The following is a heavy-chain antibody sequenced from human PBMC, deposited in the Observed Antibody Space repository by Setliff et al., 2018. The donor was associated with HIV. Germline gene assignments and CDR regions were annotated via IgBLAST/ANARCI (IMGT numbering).Heavy chain of an antibody. J-gene: IGHJ4*02. D-gene: IGHD3-9*01. Sequence: SETLSLTCTVSGGSISSGDYYWTWIRQPAGMRLEWIGHISTSGTTNYNPSLKSRVTISADTSKSQFSLKLTSVTAADTAAYYCARDQPQDYDSLTGYYTGRYFDYWGRGTLVTVSS. CDR3: ARDQPQDYDSLTGYYTGRYFDY. CDR1: GGSISSGDYY. CDR2: ISTSGTT. V-gene: IGHV4-61*09.